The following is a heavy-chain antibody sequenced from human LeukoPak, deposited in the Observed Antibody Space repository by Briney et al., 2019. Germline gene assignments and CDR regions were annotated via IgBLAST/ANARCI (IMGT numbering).Heavy chain of an antibody. D-gene: IGHD6-6*01. J-gene: IGHJ6*02. V-gene: IGHV3-33*01. CDR3: AGDQEYSSSSSYYYYGMDV. Sequence: GGSLRLSCAASGFTFSSYGMHWVRQAPGKGLEWVAVIWYDGSNKYYADSVKGRFTISRDNSKNTLYLQMNSLRAEDTAVYYCAGDQEYSSSSSYYYYGMDVWGQGTTVTVSS. CDR1: GFTFSSYG. CDR2: IWYDGSNK.